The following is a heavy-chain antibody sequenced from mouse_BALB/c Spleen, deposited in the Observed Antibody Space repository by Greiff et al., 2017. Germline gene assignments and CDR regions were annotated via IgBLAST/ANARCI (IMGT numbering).Heavy chain of an antibody. CDR2: ISSGGSYT. J-gene: IGHJ3*01. V-gene: IGHV5-6*01. D-gene: IGHD2-1*01. Sequence: EVKVVESGGDLVKPGGSLKLSCAASGFTFSSYGMSWVRQTPDKRLEWVATISSGGSYTYYPDSVKGRFTISRDNAKNTLYLQMSSLKSEDTAMYYCARQGNYEGVAYWGQGTLVTVSA. CDR1: GFTFSSYG. CDR3: ARQGNYEGVAY.